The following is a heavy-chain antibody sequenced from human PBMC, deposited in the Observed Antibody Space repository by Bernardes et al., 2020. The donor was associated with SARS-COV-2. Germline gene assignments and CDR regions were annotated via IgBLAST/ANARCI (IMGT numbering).Heavy chain of an antibody. CDR3: ARVLTGGDAFDI. D-gene: IGHD3-9*01. V-gene: IGHV3-66*01. CDR2: IYSGGST. Sequence: GGSLRLSCAASGFTVSNNYMSWVRQAPGKGLEWVSIIYSGGSTYYADSVKGRFTISRDNSKNTLYLQMNTLRAEDTAVYYCARVLTGGDAFDIWGQGTMVTVS. J-gene: IGHJ3*02. CDR1: GFTVSNNY.